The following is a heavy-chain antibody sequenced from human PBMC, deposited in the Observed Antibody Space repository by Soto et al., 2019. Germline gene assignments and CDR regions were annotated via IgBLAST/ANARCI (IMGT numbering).Heavy chain of an antibody. D-gene: IGHD3-22*01. CDR1: GYTFTSYY. CDR3: ARVKLDYYDSSGSFDY. J-gene: IGHJ4*02. Sequence: ASVKVSCKASGYTFTSYYMHWVRQAPGQGLEWMGIINPSGGSTSYAQKFQGRVTMTRDTSTSTVYMELSSLRSEDTAVYYCARVKLDYYDSSGSFDYWGQGXLVTVSS. V-gene: IGHV1-46*01. CDR2: INPSGGST.